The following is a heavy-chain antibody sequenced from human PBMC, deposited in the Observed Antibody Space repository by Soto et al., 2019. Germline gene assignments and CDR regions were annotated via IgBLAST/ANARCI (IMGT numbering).Heavy chain of an antibody. CDR1: GLNFSDTW. CDR2: IKSKPDGGAT. D-gene: IGHD3-22*01. Sequence: DVQVVESGGDLIKPGGSLRLSCVVSGLNFSDTWMNWGRQPPGKGLEWVGRIKSKPDGGATDFAAPVRGRFTLSRDDSKNTVFLQMHSLRHEDAGVFFCSTVHTIDTWGQGTLVIVSS. V-gene: IGHV3-15*07. J-gene: IGHJ4*02. CDR3: STVHTIDT.